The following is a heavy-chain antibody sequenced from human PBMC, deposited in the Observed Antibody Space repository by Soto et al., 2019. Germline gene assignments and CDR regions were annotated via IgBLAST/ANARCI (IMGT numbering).Heavy chain of an antibody. D-gene: IGHD3-22*01. Sequence: SETLSLTCAVYGGSFSGYYWSWIRQPPGKGLEWIGEINHSGSTNYNPSLKSRVTISVDTSKNQFSLKLSSVTAADTAIYYCARCMGYDDSGRFDPTFDRWGQGTRVTVSS. CDR1: GGSFSGYY. CDR3: ARCMGYDDSGRFDPTFDR. CDR2: INHSGST. J-gene: IGHJ4*02. V-gene: IGHV4-34*01.